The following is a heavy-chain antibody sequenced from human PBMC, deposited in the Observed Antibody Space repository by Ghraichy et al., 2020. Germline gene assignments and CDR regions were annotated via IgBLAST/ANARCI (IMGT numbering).Heavy chain of an antibody. J-gene: IGHJ4*02. Sequence: SETLSLTSSVSGGSLNPYYWTWIRQPPVKGLEWIGYIYYSGNTNYNPSLKSRVTISVDTSKNQFSLNLNSVTAADTAVYFCARAVGRHYFDFWGQGGLVTVSS. V-gene: IGHV4-59*01. CDR2: IYYSGNT. CDR1: GGSLNPYY. CDR3: ARAVGRHYFDF. D-gene: IGHD4-23*01.